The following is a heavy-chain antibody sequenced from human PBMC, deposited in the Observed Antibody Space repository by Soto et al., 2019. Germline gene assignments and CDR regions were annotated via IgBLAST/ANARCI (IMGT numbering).Heavy chain of an antibody. CDR1: GGSISNGGYY. CDR3: AAMVRGVSYYYYYYMDV. CDR2: IYYSGST. V-gene: IGHV4-39*01. J-gene: IGHJ6*03. Sequence: PSETLSLTCAVSGGSISNGGYYWSWIRQHPGKGLEWIGSIYYSGSTYYNPSLKSRVTISVDTSKNQFSLKLSSVTAADTAVYYCAAMVRGVSYYYYYYMDVWGKGTTVTVSS. D-gene: IGHD3-10*01.